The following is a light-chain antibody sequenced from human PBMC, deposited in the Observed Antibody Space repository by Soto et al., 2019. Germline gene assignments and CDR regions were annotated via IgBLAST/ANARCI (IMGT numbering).Light chain of an antibody. Sequence: DIQMTQSPSTLSASVGDRVTITCRARQSINIWLAWYQQRPGKAPKLLIYDASILESGVPSRFSGSGSGTEFTLTISSLQPDDFATYYCQQYNSYSEAFGQGTKVDIK. CDR1: QSINIW. J-gene: IGKJ1*01. V-gene: IGKV1-5*01. CDR2: DAS. CDR3: QQYNSYSEA.